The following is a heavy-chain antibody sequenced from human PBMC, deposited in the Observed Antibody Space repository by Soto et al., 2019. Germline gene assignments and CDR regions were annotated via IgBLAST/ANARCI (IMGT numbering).Heavy chain of an antibody. Sequence: QVHLVQSGTEVKKPGSSVKVSCKTSGDTFSNQAISWVRQAPGQGLEWMGGIIPLFDSASYAQRSHDRVTITADKFTNTVYMKLRSLTSEDTAVYYCAASTFQSGVSGYFHLDHWAQGTLVTVSS. CDR3: AASTFQSGVSGYFHLDH. CDR1: GDTFSNQA. V-gene: IGHV1-69*06. J-gene: IGHJ4*02. D-gene: IGHD3-3*01. CDR2: IIPLFDSA.